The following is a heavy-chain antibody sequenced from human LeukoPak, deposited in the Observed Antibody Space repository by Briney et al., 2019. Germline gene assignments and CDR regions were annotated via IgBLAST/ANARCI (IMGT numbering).Heavy chain of an antibody. CDR2: TYYRSKWFN. CDR3: AGTGSYFRN. V-gene: IGHV6-1*01. D-gene: IGHD1-26*01. J-gene: IGHJ4*02. Sequence: SQTLSLTCAISGDSVSSNSATWNRIRQSPSRGLEWLGRTYYRSKWFNDYALSVKSRITIDPDTSKNQFSLQLNSVTPEDTAVYYCAGTGSYFRNWDQGTLVTVSS. CDR1: GDSVSSNSAT.